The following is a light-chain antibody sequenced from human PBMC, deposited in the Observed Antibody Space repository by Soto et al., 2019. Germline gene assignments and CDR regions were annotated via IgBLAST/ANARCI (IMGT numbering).Light chain of an antibody. CDR1: QSVFSS. Sequence: DIVGTQSAVTRSAARGERATLSCRASQSVFSSLAWYQQKPGQAPRLLIYGAATRATGIPARFSGSGSGTEFTLTISSLQSEDFAIYYCQQYHNWPAFGQGTKVDIK. J-gene: IGKJ1*01. CDR2: GAA. CDR3: QQYHNWPA. V-gene: IGKV3-15*01.